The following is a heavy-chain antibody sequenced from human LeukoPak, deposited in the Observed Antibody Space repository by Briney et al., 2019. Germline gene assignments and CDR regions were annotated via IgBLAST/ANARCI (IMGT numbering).Heavy chain of an antibody. Sequence: SETLSLTCTVSGGSISSYYWSWIRQPPGKGLEWTGYIYYSGSTNYNPSLKSRVTISVDTSKNQFSLKLSSVTAADTAVYYCARGLVRGVIKDWGQGTLVTVSS. CDR3: ARGLVRGVIKD. CDR1: GGSISSYY. J-gene: IGHJ4*02. D-gene: IGHD3-10*01. CDR2: IYYSGST. V-gene: IGHV4-59*01.